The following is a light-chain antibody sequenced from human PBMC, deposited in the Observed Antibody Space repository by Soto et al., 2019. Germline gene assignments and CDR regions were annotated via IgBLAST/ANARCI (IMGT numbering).Light chain of an antibody. Sequence: QSALTQPASVSGSPGQSITISCTGTSSDVGSYNYVSWYQQYPGKAPKLMIYEVSNRPSGVSNRFSGSKSGNTASLTISGLQTEDEADYYCCSYAGSYTLVFGGGTKLTVL. CDR2: EVS. CDR1: SSDVGSYNY. J-gene: IGLJ2*01. CDR3: CSYAGSYTLV. V-gene: IGLV2-14*01.